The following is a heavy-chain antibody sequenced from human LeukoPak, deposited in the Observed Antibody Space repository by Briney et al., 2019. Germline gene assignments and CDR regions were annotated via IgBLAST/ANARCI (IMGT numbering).Heavy chain of an antibody. D-gene: IGHD3-10*01. Sequence: PSETLSLTCTVSGGSISNDYWSWIRQPPGKRLEWIGYIYYSGSTNYNPSLKSRVTISVDTSKNQFSLKLSSVTAADTAVYYCARTYYYGSGSSHFDYWGQGTLVTVSS. CDR3: ARTYYYGSGSSHFDY. CDR1: GGSISNDY. CDR2: IYYSGST. V-gene: IGHV4-59*01. J-gene: IGHJ4*02.